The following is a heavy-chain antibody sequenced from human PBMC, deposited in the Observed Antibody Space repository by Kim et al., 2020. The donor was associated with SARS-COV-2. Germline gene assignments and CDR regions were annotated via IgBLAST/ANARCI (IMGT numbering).Heavy chain of an antibody. CDR2: ISSSGTTI. CDR1: GFIFSDYY. V-gene: IGHV3-11*01. CDR3: ARGGGGYCSGGSCYGGDYFDY. Sequence: GGSLRLSCAASGFIFSDYYMSWIRQAPGKGLEWVSYISSSGTTIYYADSVKGRFTISRDNAKNSLYLQMNSLRAEDTAVYYCARGGGGYCSGGSCYGGDYFDYWGQGTLVTVSS. D-gene: IGHD2-15*01. J-gene: IGHJ4*02.